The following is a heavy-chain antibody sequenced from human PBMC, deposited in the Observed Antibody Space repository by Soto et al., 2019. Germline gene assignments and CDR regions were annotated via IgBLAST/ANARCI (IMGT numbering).Heavy chain of an antibody. CDR2: INHSGST. J-gene: IGHJ4*02. CDR3: ARDKITGLFDY. Sequence: SETLCLTCAVYGGSFSGYDWTWIRQPPGTGLEWIGEINHSGSTNYNPSLKSRVTMSVDTSKNQFSLKLTSVTAADAAVYYCARDKITGLFDYWGQGTLVTVSS. V-gene: IGHV4-34*01. CDR1: GGSFSGYD. D-gene: IGHD2-8*02.